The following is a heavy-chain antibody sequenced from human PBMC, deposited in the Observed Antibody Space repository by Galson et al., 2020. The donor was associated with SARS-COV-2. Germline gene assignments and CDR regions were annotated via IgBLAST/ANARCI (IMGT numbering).Heavy chain of an antibody. Sequence: ASVKVSCKGSGYSFTSHGYSWARQAPGQGLEWMGWISAHNGKTYYAQKFHGRVTMTTDTSTTTAYMVLRGLSSDDTAMYYCAGGRNDYSDYCYEYWGQGAKVTVSS. J-gene: IGHJ4*02. V-gene: IGHV1-18*01. CDR1: GYSFTSHG. D-gene: IGHD4-4*01. CDR2: ISAHNGKT. CDR3: AGGRNDYSDYCYEY.